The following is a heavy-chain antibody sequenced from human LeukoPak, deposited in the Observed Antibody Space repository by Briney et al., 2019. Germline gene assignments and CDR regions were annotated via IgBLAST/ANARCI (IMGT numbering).Heavy chain of an antibody. Sequence: PGGSLSLSCAASGFTFSSFGMHWVRQAPGKGLEWVAVIWYDASNKYYADSVKGRFTISRDNSKNTLFLQMNSPRDDDTAVYYCARDRVAVAGHPIDYWGQGTLVTVSS. V-gene: IGHV3-33*01. CDR3: ARDRVAVAGHPIDY. CDR2: IWYDASNK. J-gene: IGHJ4*02. CDR1: GFTFSSFG. D-gene: IGHD6-19*01.